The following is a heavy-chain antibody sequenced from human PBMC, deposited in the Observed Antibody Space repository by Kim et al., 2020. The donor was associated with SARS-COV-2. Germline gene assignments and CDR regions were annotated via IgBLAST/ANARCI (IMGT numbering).Heavy chain of an antibody. D-gene: IGHD4-4*01. J-gene: IGHJ4*02. CDR2: SSSSYI. V-gene: IGHV3-21*01. Sequence: SSSSYIYYADSVKGRFTISRDNVKNSLYLQMNSLRAEDTAVYYCARAYIYGGQGTLVTVSS. CDR3: ARAYIY.